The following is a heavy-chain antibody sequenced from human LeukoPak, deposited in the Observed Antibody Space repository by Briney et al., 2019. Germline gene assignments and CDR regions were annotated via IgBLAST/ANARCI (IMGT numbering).Heavy chain of an antibody. D-gene: IGHD3-22*01. Sequence: GGSLRLSCAASGFTFSSYAMSWVRQAPGKGLEWVSAISGSGGSTYYADSVKGRFTISRDSSKNTLYLQMNSLRAEDTAVYYCAKERYYYDSSGYSDYWGQGTLVTVSS. CDR2: ISGSGGST. CDR3: AKERYYYDSSGYSDY. J-gene: IGHJ4*02. CDR1: GFTFSSYA. V-gene: IGHV3-23*01.